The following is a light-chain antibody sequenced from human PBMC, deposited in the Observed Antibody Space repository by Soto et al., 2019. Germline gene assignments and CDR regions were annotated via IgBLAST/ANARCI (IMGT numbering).Light chain of an antibody. CDR3: QTWGTGIGV. CDR1: SGHSSYA. J-gene: IGLJ2*01. V-gene: IGLV4-69*01. Sequence: QLVLTQSPSASASLGASVKLTCTLSSGHSSYAIAWHRQQPEKGPRYLMKLNSDGSHSKGDGIPDRFSGSSSGAERYLTSSSLQSEDEADYYCQTWGTGIGVFGGGTKLTVL. CDR2: LNSDGSH.